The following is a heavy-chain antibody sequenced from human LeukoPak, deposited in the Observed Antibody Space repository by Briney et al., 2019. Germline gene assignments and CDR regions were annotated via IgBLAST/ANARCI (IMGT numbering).Heavy chain of an antibody. V-gene: IGHV1-2*06. Sequence: ASVKVSCKXSGYSFSDDYMHWVRQAAGQGLEWMGRINPNSDGTLYAQEFQGRVTMTSNTSINTAYMELSSLRSDDTAVYYCAKRDCGSDCHFPLKYWGQGTLVTVSS. D-gene: IGHD2-21*02. J-gene: IGHJ4*02. CDR3: AKRDCGSDCHFPLKY. CDR1: GYSFSDDY. CDR2: INPNSDGT.